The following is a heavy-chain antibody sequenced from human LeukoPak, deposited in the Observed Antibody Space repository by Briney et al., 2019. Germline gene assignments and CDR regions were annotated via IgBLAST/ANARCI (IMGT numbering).Heavy chain of an antibody. CDR3: ARDQRYYDFWSGYCGMDV. J-gene: IGHJ6*02. Sequence: GGSLRLSCAASGFTFSSYSMNWVRQAPGKGLEWVSYISSSSSTIYYADSVKGRFTISRDNAKNSLYLQMNSLRDEDTAVYYCARDQRYYDFWSGYCGMDVWGQGTTVTVSS. CDR2: ISSSSSTI. V-gene: IGHV3-48*02. D-gene: IGHD3-3*01. CDR1: GFTFSSYS.